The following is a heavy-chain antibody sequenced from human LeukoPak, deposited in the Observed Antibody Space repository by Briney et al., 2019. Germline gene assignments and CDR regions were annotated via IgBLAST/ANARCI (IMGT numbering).Heavy chain of an antibody. D-gene: IGHD5-18*01. CDR3: ARAGYSYGTGYYFDY. V-gene: IGHV4-59*01. J-gene: IGHJ4*02. CDR2: IYYTGAT. CDR1: GGSISSYY. Sequence: SETLSLTCTVSGGSISSYYWSWIRLPPGKGLEWIGYIYYTGATYYNPSLKSRVTISPDTSKNQFSLKLSSVTAADAAVNYCARAGYSYGTGYYFDYWGQGALVTVSS.